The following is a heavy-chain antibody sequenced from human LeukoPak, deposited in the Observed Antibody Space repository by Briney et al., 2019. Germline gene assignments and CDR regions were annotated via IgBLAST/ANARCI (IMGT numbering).Heavy chain of an antibody. CDR3: ARVGGWLQSEYYFDY. D-gene: IGHD5-24*01. CDR1: GFTFSNFW. J-gene: IGHJ4*02. Sequence: GGSLRLSCAASGFTFSNFWMSWVRQLPGKGLEWVANIRQDGSEKYFVDSVKGRFTISRDNAQNSLYLQMNSLRAEDTAVYYCARVGGWLQSEYYFDYWGQGTLITVSS. V-gene: IGHV3-7*01. CDR2: IRQDGSEK.